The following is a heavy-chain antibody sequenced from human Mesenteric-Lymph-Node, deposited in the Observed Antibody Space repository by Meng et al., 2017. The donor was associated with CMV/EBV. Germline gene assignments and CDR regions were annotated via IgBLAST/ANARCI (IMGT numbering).Heavy chain of an antibody. J-gene: IGHJ4*02. CDR2: IVPIFHTA. CDR1: RGTFSSYA. D-gene: IGHD1-1*01. CDR3: ATRGGTPYYFDF. V-gene: IGHV1-69*05. Sequence: CKASRGTFSSYAISWVRQAPGQGLEWMGGIVPIFHTANYAQKFQGRVTITTDDSTSTAYMELRSLRSEDTALYYCATRGGTPYYFDFWGQGSLVTVSS.